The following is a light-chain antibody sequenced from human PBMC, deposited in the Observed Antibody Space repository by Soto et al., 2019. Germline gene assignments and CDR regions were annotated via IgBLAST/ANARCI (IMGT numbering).Light chain of an antibody. CDR3: QQYNNWPLT. V-gene: IGKV3-15*01. J-gene: IGKJ4*01. CDR2: GAS. CDR1: QSVSSN. Sequence: EIVITHPLATLAVSTREGAALYFSASQSVSSNLAWDQQKPGQALSLLIYGASTRATGIPARFSGSGSGTEFTLTISNLQSEDFAVYYCQQYNNWPLTFGGGTKVDI.